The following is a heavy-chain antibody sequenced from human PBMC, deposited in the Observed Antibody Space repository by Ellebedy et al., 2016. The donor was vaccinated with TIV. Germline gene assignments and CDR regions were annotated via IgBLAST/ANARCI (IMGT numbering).Heavy chain of an antibody. D-gene: IGHD2-8*01. CDR1: GFTFSSYW. V-gene: IGHV3-7*01. Sequence: GESLKISCAASGFTFSSYWMSWVRQAPGKGLEWVANIKQDGSEKYYVDSVKGRFTISRDNAKNSLYLQMNSLRAEDTAVYYCAGGYASPNYWGQGTLVTVSS. CDR2: IKQDGSEK. CDR3: AGGYASPNY. J-gene: IGHJ4*02.